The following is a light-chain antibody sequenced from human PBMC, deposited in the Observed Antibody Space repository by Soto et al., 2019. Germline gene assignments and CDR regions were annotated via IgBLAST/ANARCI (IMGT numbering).Light chain of an antibody. J-gene: IGKJ1*01. V-gene: IGKV1-5*01. CDR2: DAS. CDR1: QSISSW. CDR3: QQYNSFST. Sequence: DIPMTQSPTTLSAYVGDRITITCRASQSISSWLAWYQQKPGKAPKLLIYDASSLESGVPSRFSGSGSGTEFTLTISSLQPDDFATYYCQQYNSFSTFGQGTKVDI.